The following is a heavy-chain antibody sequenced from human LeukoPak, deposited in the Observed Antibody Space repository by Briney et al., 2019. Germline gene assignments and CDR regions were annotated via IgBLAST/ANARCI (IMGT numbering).Heavy chain of an antibody. D-gene: IGHD2-2*01. Sequence: GGSLRLSCTASGFIFSDAWMTWVRQAPGQGPEWVGRIKSKVNGGTTDYASSVKGRFTISRDDSGNTLYLQMNSLRTDDTAVYYCSKDLPHTRAWALKYWGQGVLVTVSS. V-gene: IGHV3-15*03. CDR2: IKSKVNGGTT. CDR1: GFIFSDAW. CDR3: SKDLPHTRAWALKY. J-gene: IGHJ4*02.